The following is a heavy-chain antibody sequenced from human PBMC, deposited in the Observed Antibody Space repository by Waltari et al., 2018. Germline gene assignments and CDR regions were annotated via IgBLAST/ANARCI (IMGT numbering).Heavy chain of an antibody. D-gene: IGHD3-3*01. J-gene: IGHJ6*04. CDR3: AKLWGILES. Sequence: EVQLLESGGGLVQPGGSLRLSCAASGFTFSSYAMSWVRQAPGKGLEWVSVIYSGGSTYYADSVKGRFTISRDNSKNTLYLQMNSLRAEDTAVYYWAKLWGILESWGKGTTVTVSS. CDR1: GFTFSSYA. V-gene: IGHV3-23*03. CDR2: IYSGGST.